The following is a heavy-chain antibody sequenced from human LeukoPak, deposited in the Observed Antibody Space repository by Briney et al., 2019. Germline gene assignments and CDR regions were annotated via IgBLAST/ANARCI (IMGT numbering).Heavy chain of an antibody. D-gene: IGHD3-10*01. V-gene: IGHV4-59*01. CDR2: IYYSGST. CDR3: ARETYYYGSGSYGFDY. J-gene: IGHJ4*02. Sequence: PSETLSLTCTVSGGSIGSYYWSWIRQPPGKGLEWIGYIYYSGSTNYNPSLKSRVTISVDTSKNQFSLKLSSVTAADTAVYYCARETYYYGSGSYGFDYWGQGTLVTVSS. CDR1: GGSIGSYY.